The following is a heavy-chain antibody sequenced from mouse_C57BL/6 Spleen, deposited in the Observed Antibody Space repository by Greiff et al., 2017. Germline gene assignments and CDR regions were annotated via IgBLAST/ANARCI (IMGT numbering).Heavy chain of an antibody. Sequence: VQLKQPGAELVRPGASVKLSCTASGFNIKDSYMHWVKQRPEQGLEWIGRIDPEDGVTEYAPKFQGKATMTADTSSNTAYLQLSSLTSEDTAVYYCTTYYAYAMDYWGQGTSVTVSS. CDR3: TTYYAYAMDY. J-gene: IGHJ4*01. CDR2: IDPEDGVT. V-gene: IGHV14-1*01. D-gene: IGHD1-1*01. CDR1: GFNIKDSY.